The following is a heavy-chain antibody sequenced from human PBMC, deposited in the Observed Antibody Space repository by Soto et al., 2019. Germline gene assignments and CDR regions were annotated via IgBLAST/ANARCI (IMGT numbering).Heavy chain of an antibody. CDR1: GGSLSSGGYY. CDR2: IYYSGST. J-gene: IGHJ6*02. D-gene: IGHD3-10*01. V-gene: IGHV4-31*03. CDR3: AIGVRDYVPYYYGMDV. Sequence: SETLSLTCTVSGGSLSSGGYYWSWIRQHPGKGLEWIGYIYYSGSTYYNPSLKSRVTISVDTSKNQFSLKLSSVTAADTAVYYCAIGVRDYVPYYYGMDVWGQGTTVTVSS.